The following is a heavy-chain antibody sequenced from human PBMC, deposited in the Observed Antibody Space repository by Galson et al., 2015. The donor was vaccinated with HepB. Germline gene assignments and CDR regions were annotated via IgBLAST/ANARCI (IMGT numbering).Heavy chain of an antibody. V-gene: IGHV1-58*01. CDR2: IVVGSGNT. CDR3: AASAAAGYKFVWYFDL. Sequence: SVKDSCKDCGVDFNSSAGQWVGQARGQRLEWIGWIVVGSGNTNYAQKFQERVTITRDMSTSTAYMELSSLRSEDTAVYYCAASAAAGYKFVWYFDLWGRGTLVTVSS. CDR1: GVDFNSSA. D-gene: IGHD6-13*01. J-gene: IGHJ2*01.